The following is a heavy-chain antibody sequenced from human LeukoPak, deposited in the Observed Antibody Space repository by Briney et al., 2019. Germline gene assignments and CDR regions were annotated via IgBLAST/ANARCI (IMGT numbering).Heavy chain of an antibody. CDR3: ATGGGADYFDY. Sequence: GGSLRLSCAASGFTFSSYGMHWVRQAPGKGLEWVAVISYDGSNKYYADSVKGRFTISRDNSKNTLYLQMNNLGAEDTAVYYCATGGGADYFDYWGQGTLVTVSS. J-gene: IGHJ4*02. V-gene: IGHV3-30*03. CDR1: GFTFSSYG. CDR2: ISYDGSNK. D-gene: IGHD1-26*01.